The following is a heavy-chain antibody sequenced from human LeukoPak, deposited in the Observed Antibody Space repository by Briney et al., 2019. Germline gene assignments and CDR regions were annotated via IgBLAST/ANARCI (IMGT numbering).Heavy chain of an antibody. CDR2: IYSGGST. Sequence: PGGSLRLSCAASGFTVSSNYMSWVRQAPGKGLEWVSVIYSGGSTYYADSVKGRFTISRDNSKNTLYLQMNSLRAEDTAVYYCATRRGGGPYYFDYWGQGTLVTVSS. V-gene: IGHV3-53*01. CDR3: ATRRGGGPYYFDY. J-gene: IGHJ4*02. CDR1: GFTVSSNY. D-gene: IGHD2-15*01.